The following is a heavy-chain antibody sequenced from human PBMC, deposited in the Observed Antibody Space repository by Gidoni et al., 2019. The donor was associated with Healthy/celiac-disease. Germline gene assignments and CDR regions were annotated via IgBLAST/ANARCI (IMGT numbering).Heavy chain of an antibody. CDR2: ISSSSSYI. CDR1: GFTFSSYS. J-gene: IGHJ4*02. CDR3: ARAGGLVATPTDY. D-gene: IGHD5-12*01. V-gene: IGHV3-21*01. Sequence: EVQLVESGGGLVKPGWSLRLSCVASGFTFSSYSMNWVRQAPGKGLEWVSSISSSSSYIYYADSVKGRFTISRDNAKNSLYLQMNSLRAEDTAVYYCARAGGLVATPTDYWGQGTLVTVSS.